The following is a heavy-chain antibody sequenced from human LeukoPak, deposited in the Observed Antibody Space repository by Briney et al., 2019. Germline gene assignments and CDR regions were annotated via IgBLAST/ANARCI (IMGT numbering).Heavy chain of an antibody. D-gene: IGHD5-24*01. J-gene: IGHJ5*02. CDR1: GFSFGSFE. V-gene: IGHV3-48*03. CDR2: ITSSGRTI. Sequence: PGGSLRLSCAASGFSFGSFEMNWVRQAPGKGLEWLSYITSSGRTIYYADSVKGRFTISRDNAKSTLYLQMESLRDEDSAVYFCARDGYNLFDPWGQGTLVTVSS. CDR3: ARDGYNLFDP.